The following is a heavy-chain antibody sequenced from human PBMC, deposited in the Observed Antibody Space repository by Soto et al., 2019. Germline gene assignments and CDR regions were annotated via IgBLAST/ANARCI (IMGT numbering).Heavy chain of an antibody. J-gene: IGHJ5*02. CDR1: GFTFSSYS. Sequence: PGGSLRLSCAASGFTFSSYSLNWVRQAPGKGLEWVSYISSSSTTIYYAESLRGRFTISRDNAKTSLYLQMNSLRADDTAVYYWPRHRYVTKVEYWIDVWGQGTLVTVSS. D-gene: IGHD3-3*01. CDR3: PRHRYVTKVEYWIDV. V-gene: IGHV3-48*01. CDR2: ISSSSTTI.